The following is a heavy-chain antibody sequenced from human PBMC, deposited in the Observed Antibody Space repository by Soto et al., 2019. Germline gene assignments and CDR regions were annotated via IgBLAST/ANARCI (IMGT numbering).Heavy chain of an antibody. J-gene: IGHJ6*02. V-gene: IGHV4-4*07. CDR1: GGSISSYY. D-gene: IGHD2-2*01. Sequence: SETLSLTCTVSGGSISSYYWSWIRQPAGKGLEWIGRIYTSGSTNYNPSLKSRVTMSVDTSKNQFSLKLSSVTAADTAVYYCAREEEYQLPRDYYYYYYGMDVWGQGTTVTVSS. CDR3: AREEEYQLPRDYYYYYYGMDV. CDR2: IYTSGST.